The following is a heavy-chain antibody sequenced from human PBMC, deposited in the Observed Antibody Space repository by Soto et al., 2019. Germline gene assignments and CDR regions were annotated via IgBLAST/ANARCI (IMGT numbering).Heavy chain of an antibody. CDR1: GFTFSSYS. CDR2: ISSSSSYI. Sequence: VGSLRLSCAASGFTFSSYSMNWVRQAPGKGLEWVSSISSSSSYIYYADSVKGRFTISRDNAKNSLYLQMNSLRAEDTAVYYCARDPNRYCSSTSCYTYGMDVWGQGTTVTVSS. V-gene: IGHV3-21*01. J-gene: IGHJ6*02. D-gene: IGHD2-2*02. CDR3: ARDPNRYCSSTSCYTYGMDV.